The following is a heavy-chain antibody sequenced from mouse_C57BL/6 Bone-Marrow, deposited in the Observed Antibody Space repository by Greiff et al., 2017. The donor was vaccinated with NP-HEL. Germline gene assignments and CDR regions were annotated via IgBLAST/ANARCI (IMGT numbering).Heavy chain of an antibody. CDR3: TRRYYGSSYCAMDY. CDR1: GYTFTDYE. D-gene: IGHD1-1*01. Sequence: QVHVKQSGAELVRPGASVTLSCKASGYTFTDYEMHWVKQTPVHGLEWIGAIDPETGGTAYNQKFKGKAILTADKSSSTAYMELRSLTSEDSAVYYCTRRYYGSSYCAMDYWGQGTSVTVSS. CDR2: IDPETGGT. J-gene: IGHJ4*01. V-gene: IGHV1-15*01.